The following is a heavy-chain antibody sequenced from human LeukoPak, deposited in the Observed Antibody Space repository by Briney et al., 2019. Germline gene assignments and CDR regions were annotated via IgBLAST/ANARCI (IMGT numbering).Heavy chain of an antibody. Sequence: PGGSLRLSCAASGFTFSSYAMSWVRHAPGKGLEWVTYISSSSKTIYYADSVKGRFTISRDNAKNSLYLQMNSLRAEDTAVYYCARDSGYGDYFNWFDPWGQGTLVTVSS. J-gene: IGHJ5*02. CDR3: ARDSGYGDYFNWFDP. V-gene: IGHV3-48*04. CDR2: ISSSSKTI. CDR1: GFTFSSYA. D-gene: IGHD4-17*01.